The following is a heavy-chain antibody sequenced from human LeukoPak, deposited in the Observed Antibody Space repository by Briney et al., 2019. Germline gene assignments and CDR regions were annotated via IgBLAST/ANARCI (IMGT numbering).Heavy chain of an antibody. CDR3: AKDRVVRGVMGRFDY. J-gene: IGHJ4*02. D-gene: IGHD3-10*01. CDR1: GFTFSSYG. Sequence: GGSLRLSCAASGFTFSSYGMSWVRQAPGKWLEWVSAISGGGDSTYYADSVKGRFTISRDNSKNTLYLQMNSLRAEDTAVYYCAKDRVVRGVMGRFDYWGQGTLVTVSS. CDR2: ISGGGDST. V-gene: IGHV3-23*01.